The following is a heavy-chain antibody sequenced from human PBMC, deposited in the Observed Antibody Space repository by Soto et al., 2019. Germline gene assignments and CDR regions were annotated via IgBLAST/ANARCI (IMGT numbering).Heavy chain of an antibody. Sequence: EVQLVESGGGLIQPGGSLRLSCAVSGFTVSNNYMSWVRQAPGKGLEGVSVIYSGGYTAYGDSVKGRFTISRDNSKNPLILKTNSGGAADTAGYSGATTRGGGGYWGQGTLVTVSS. CDR1: GFTVSNNY. CDR3: ATTRGGGGY. V-gene: IGHV3-53*01. D-gene: IGHD3-10*01. CDR2: IYSGGYT. J-gene: IGHJ4*02.